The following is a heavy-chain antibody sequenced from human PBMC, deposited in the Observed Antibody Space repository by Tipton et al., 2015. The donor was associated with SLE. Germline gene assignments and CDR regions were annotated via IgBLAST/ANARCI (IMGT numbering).Heavy chain of an antibody. CDR2: INQGGTT. CDR3: ARETLVVPAAIGDYYYYYGMDV. D-gene: IGHD2-2*02. J-gene: IGHJ6*02. Sequence: TLSLTCAVYGGSFSGYYWSWIRQPPGKGLEWIGEINQGGTTNYNPALMSRVTISVDTSKNQFSLKVSSVTAADTAVYYCARETLVVPAAIGDYYYYYGMDVWGQGTTVTVSS. CDR1: GGSFSGYY. V-gene: IGHV4-34*01.